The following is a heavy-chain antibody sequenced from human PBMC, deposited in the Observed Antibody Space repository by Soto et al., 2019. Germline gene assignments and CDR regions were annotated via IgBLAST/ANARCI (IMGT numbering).Heavy chain of an antibody. CDR2: IYYSGST. Sequence: ETLSLTCTVSGGSISSSSYYWGWIRQPPGKGLEWIGSIYYSGSTYYNPSLKSRVTISVDTSKNQFSLKLSSVTAADTAVYYCARPYCTNGVCYGDNAFDIWGQVTMVPVS. D-gene: IGHD2-8*01. V-gene: IGHV4-39*01. CDR1: GGSISSSSYY. CDR3: ARPYCTNGVCYGDNAFDI. J-gene: IGHJ3*02.